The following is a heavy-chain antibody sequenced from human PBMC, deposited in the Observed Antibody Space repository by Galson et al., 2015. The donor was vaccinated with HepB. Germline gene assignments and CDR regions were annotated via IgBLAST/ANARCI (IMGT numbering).Heavy chain of an antibody. V-gene: IGHV3-23*01. D-gene: IGHD3-3*01. Sequence: SLRLSCAASGFTFSSYAMSWVRQAPGKGLEWVSATSGSGGSTYYADSVKGRFTISRDNSKNTLYLQMNSLRAEDTAVYYCAKGASYYDFWSDPTGVGFGYYGMDVWGQGTTVTVSS. J-gene: IGHJ6*02. CDR1: GFTFSSYA. CDR2: TSGSGGST. CDR3: AKGASYYDFWSDPTGVGFGYYGMDV.